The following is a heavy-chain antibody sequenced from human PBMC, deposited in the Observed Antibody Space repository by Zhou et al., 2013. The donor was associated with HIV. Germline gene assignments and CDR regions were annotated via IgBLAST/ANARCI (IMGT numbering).Heavy chain of an antibody. Sequence: QLQLQESGPGLVKPSETLSLTCTVSGGSISSSSYYWGWIRQPPGKGLEWIGSFYYRGSTYYNPSLKSRVTISADTSKNQFSLKLRSVTAADTAVYYCARHISGRVATTEGPYYYYYYMDVWGKGTTVTVSS. J-gene: IGHJ6*03. CDR2: FYYRGST. D-gene: IGHD5-12*01. CDR3: ARHISGRVATTEGPYYYYYYMDV. V-gene: IGHV4-39*01. CDR1: GGSISSSSYY.